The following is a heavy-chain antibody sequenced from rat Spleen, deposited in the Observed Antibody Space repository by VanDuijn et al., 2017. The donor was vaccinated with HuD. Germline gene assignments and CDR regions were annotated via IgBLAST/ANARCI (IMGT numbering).Heavy chain of an antibody. D-gene: IGHD1-11*01. V-gene: IGHV5-58*01. CDR1: GFTFSSFW. CDR3: TTPYGGPEWFAY. Sequence: EVQLVETGGGLVQPGRSLKLSCVASGFTFSSFWMYWIRQAPGKGLEWVAYISTGGGSTYYRDSVKGRFTISRDNAKSTLYLQMDSLRSEDTATYYCTTPYGGPEWFAYWGQGTLVTVSS. J-gene: IGHJ3*01. CDR2: ISTGGGST.